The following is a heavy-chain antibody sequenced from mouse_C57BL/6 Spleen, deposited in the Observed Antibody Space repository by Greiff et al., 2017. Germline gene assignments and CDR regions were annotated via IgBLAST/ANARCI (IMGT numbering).Heavy chain of an antibody. CDR3: ARDYSNKGLTSYYAMDY. J-gene: IGHJ4*01. CDR1: GFTFSDYY. CDR2: INYDGSST. Sequence: EVKLMESEGGLVQPGSSMKLSCTASGFTFSDYYMAWVRQVPEKGLEWVANINYDGSSTYYLDSLKSRFIISRDNAKNILYLQMSSLKSEDTATYYCARDYSNKGLTSYYAMDYWGQGTSVTVSS. D-gene: IGHD2-5*01. V-gene: IGHV5-16*01.